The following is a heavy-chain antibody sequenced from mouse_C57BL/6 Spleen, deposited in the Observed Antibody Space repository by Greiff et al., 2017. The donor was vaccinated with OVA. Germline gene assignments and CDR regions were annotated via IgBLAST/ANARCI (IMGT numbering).Heavy chain of an antibody. CDR1: GFTFSDYY. Sequence: EVKLVESEGGLVQPGSSMKLSCTASGFTFSDYYMAWVRQVPEKGLEWVANINYDGSSTYYLDSLKSRFIISRDNAKNILYLQMSSLKSEDTATYYCARGDYGSPMDYWGQGTSVTVSS. CDR3: ARGDYGSPMDY. V-gene: IGHV5-16*01. CDR2: INYDGSST. J-gene: IGHJ4*01. D-gene: IGHD1-1*01.